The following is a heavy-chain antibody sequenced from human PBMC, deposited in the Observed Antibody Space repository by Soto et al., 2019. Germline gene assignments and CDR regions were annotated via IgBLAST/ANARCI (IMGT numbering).Heavy chain of an antibody. CDR3: ARGIATGQLDP. J-gene: IGHJ5*02. CDR2: INPDNGNT. CDR1: GYPFTRYT. Sequence: XSVKVSCSASGYPFTRYTMNWVRQAPGQRLEWMGWINPDNGNTKSSQKFQDRVIITRDTSASTAYMDLSSLRSEDTAVYYCARGIATGQLDPWGQGTLVTVSS. V-gene: IGHV1-3*01. D-gene: IGHD2-15*01.